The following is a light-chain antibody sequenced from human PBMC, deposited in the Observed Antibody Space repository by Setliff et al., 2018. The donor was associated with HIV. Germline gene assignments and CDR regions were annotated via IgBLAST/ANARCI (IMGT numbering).Light chain of an antibody. CDR3: ATWDDGLAGYV. Sequence: QSVLTQPPSASGTPGHRVTISCSGSSANIGGNVVSWYQQVPGSAPKLLIHTNNERPSGVPGRFSGSKSGSTASLAINGLRSDDEADYYCATWDDGLAGYVFGAGTKVTVL. J-gene: IGLJ1*01. CDR1: SANIGGNV. V-gene: IGLV1-44*01. CDR2: TNN.